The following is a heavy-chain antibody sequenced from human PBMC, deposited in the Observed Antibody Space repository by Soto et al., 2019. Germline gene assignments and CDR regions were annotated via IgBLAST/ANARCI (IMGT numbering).Heavy chain of an antibody. J-gene: IGHJ4*02. V-gene: IGHV4-59*01. Sequence: PSETLSLTCTVSGGSISSYYWSWIRQPPGKGLEWIGYIYYSGSTNYNPSLKSRVTISVDTSKNQFSLKLSSVTAADTAVYYCARESKRVAFDYWGQGTLVTVSS. D-gene: IGHD2-15*01. CDR2: IYYSGST. CDR3: ARESKRVAFDY. CDR1: GGSISSYY.